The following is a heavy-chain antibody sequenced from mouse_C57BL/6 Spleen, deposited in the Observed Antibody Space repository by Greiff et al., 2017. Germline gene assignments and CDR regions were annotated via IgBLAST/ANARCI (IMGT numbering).Heavy chain of an antibody. CDR2: INPNNGGP. D-gene: IGHD1-1*01. CDR3: ARRITTVVAKGFAY. V-gene: IGHV1-26*01. J-gene: IGHJ3*01. Sequence: VQLQQSGPELVKPGASVKISCKASGYTFTDYYMNWVKQSHGKSLEWIGDINPNNGGPSYNQKFKGKATLTVDKSSSTAYMELRSLTSEDSAVYYCARRITTVVAKGFAYWGQGTLVTVSA. CDR1: GYTFTDYY.